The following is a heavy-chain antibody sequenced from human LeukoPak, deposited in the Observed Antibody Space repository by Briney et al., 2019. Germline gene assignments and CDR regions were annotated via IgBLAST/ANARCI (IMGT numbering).Heavy chain of an antibody. CDR1: GSSISNYY. D-gene: IGHD4-23*01. J-gene: IGHJ4*02. CDR3: ARGGATTVVSPFDY. V-gene: IGHV4-4*07. Sequence: KASETLSLTCTVSGSSISNYYWTWIRQPAGKGLEWIGRIYTSGSTNYNPSLKSRVTISVDTSKNQFSLKLSSVTAADTAVYYCARGGATTVVSPFDYWGQGTLVTVSS. CDR2: IYTSGST.